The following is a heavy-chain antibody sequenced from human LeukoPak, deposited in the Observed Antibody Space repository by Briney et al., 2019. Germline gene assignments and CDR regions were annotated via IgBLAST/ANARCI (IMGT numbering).Heavy chain of an antibody. V-gene: IGHV1-18*04. Sequence: ASVKVSCKASGYTFTGYYMHWVRQAPGQGLEWMGWISAYNGNTNYAQKLQGRVTMTTDTSTSTAYMELRSLRSDDTAVYYCARTYYYDSSAYYAVGYWGQGTLVTVSS. CDR2: ISAYNGNT. D-gene: IGHD3-22*01. CDR3: ARTYYYDSSAYYAVGY. J-gene: IGHJ4*02. CDR1: GYTFTGYY.